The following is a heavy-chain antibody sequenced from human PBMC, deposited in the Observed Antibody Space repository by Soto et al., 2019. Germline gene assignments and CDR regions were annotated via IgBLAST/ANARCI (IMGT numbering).Heavy chain of an antibody. Sequence: QVQLQESGPGLVKPSGTLSLTCAVSGGSISSSNWWSWVRQPPGKGLEWIGEIYHSGSTNYNPSLKSRVTISGDKPKNQFSLKLSSVTAADTAVYYCARDLGGWSSGWYRQEIWGQGTMVTVSS. CDR2: IYHSGST. J-gene: IGHJ3*02. CDR3: ARDLGGWSSGWYRQEI. CDR1: GGSISSSNW. V-gene: IGHV4-4*02. D-gene: IGHD6-19*01.